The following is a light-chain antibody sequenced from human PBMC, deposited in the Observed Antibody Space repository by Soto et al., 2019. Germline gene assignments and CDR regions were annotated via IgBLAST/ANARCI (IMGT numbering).Light chain of an antibody. V-gene: IGKV1-5*03. CDR1: QSISSW. CDR2: KPS. J-gene: IGKJ1*01. Sequence: DIAMTQSPSTLSASVGDRVTITCRASQSISSWLAWYQQKPGKAPKLLIYKPSIEGGVPSRFSGSGSGTEFTLTSSSLQPDEFATYYCQQYNSYWTFGQGTKVDIK. CDR3: QQYNSYWT.